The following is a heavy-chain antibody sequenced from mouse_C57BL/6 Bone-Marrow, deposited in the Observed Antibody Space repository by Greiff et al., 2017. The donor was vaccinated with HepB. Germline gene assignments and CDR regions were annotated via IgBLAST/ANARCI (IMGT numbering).Heavy chain of an antibody. D-gene: IGHD4-1*01. CDR2: IHPNSGST. CDR3: ANWDGYYAMDC. CDR1: GYTFTSYW. V-gene: IGHV1-64*01. Sequence: QVQLQQPGAELVKPGASVTLSCKASGYTFTSYWMHWVKQRPGQGLEWIGRIHPNSGSTNYNEKFKSKATLTVDKSSSPAYMQLSSLTSEDSAVYYCANWDGYYAMDCWGQGTSVTVSS. J-gene: IGHJ4*01.